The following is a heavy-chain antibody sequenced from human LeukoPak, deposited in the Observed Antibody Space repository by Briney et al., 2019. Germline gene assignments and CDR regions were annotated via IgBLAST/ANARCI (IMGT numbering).Heavy chain of an antibody. CDR3: AREYGSGSYLIFDY. CDR2: IWYDGSNK. CDR1: GFTFSSYG. D-gene: IGHD3-10*01. J-gene: IGHJ4*02. V-gene: IGHV3-33*01. Sequence: PGGSLRLSCAASGFTFSSYGMHWVRQAPGKGLEWVAVIWYDGSNKYYADSVKGRFTISRDNSKNTLYLQMNSLRAEDTAVYYCAREYGSGSYLIFDYWGQGTLVTVSS.